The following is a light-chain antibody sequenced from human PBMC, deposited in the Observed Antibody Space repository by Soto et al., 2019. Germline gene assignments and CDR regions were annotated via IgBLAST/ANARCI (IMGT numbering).Light chain of an antibody. V-gene: IGLV2-8*01. CDR2: EVS. Sequence: QSVLTRPPSASGSPGQSVTIACTGTSSDVGGYHYVSWYQQHPGKAPKLIIYEVSERPSGVPDRFSGSKSDNTASLTVSGLQAEDEADYYCSSYAGSDNFVFGTGTKVTVL. J-gene: IGLJ1*01. CDR3: SSYAGSDNFV. CDR1: SSDVGGYHY.